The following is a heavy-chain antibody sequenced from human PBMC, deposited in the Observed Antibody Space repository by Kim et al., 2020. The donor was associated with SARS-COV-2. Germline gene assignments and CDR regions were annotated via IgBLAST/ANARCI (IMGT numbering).Heavy chain of an antibody. J-gene: IGHJ4*02. D-gene: IGHD6-13*01. CDR3: ARSPGHFSSSGYFDY. V-gene: IGHV4-34*01. Sequence: PSLKSRVTISVDTSKNQFSLKLSSVTAADTAVYYCARSPGHFSSSGYFDYWGQGTLVTVSS.